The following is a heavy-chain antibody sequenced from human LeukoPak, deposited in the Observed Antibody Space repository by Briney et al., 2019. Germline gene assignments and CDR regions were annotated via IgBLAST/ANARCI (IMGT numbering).Heavy chain of an antibody. CDR1: GFTFSSYG. D-gene: IGHD2-2*02. V-gene: IGHV3-30*18. Sequence: PGGSLRLSCAASGFTFSSYGMHWVRQAPGKGLEWVAVISYDGSNKYYADSVKGRSTISRDNSKNTLYLQMNSLRAEDTAVYYCAKGALIVPAAIKREYSFDYWGQGTLVTVSS. J-gene: IGHJ4*02. CDR3: AKGALIVPAAIKREYSFDY. CDR2: ISYDGSNK.